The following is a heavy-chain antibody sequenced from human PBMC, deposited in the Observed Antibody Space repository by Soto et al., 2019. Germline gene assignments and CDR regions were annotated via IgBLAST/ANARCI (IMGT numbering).Heavy chain of an antibody. V-gene: IGHV3-30*18. CDR3: AKNSGYSYGFPFDF. D-gene: IGHD5-18*01. Sequence: TGGSLRLSCAASGFTFSSYGMHWVRQAPGKGLEWVALISYDGSNKYYADSVKGRFTISRDNSKNTLYLQMNSLRAEDTAVYYCAKNSGYSYGFPFDFWGQGTLVTVSS. CDR2: ISYDGSNK. J-gene: IGHJ4*02. CDR1: GFTFSSYG.